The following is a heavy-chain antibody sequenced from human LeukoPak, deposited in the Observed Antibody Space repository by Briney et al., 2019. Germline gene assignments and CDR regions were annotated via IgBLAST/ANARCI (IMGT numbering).Heavy chain of an antibody. CDR2: IWHDGSNK. J-gene: IGHJ4*02. V-gene: IGHV3-33*01. CDR1: GFTFSSYG. Sequence: GGSPRLSCAASGFTFSSYGMHWVRQAPGKGLEWVAVIWHDGSNKYYADSVKGRFTISRDNSKNTLYLQMNSLRAEDTAVYYCARDPGYYSSSWYGDYWGQGTLVTVSS. CDR3: ARDPGYYSSSWYGDY. D-gene: IGHD6-13*01.